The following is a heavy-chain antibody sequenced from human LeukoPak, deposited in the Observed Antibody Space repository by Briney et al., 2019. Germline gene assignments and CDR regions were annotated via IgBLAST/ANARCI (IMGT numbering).Heavy chain of an antibody. V-gene: IGHV4-4*02. J-gene: IGHJ5*02. CDR1: GDYISSSTW. CDR2: IYHSGRT. CDR3: ARSAYYYGSGSYYNYGNNWFDP. D-gene: IGHD3-10*01. Sequence: PSETLSLTCAVSGDYISSSTWWSWVRQPPGTGLEWIGEIYHSGRTNYNPSLKSRVTISVDKSKNQFSLKLSSVTAADTAVYYCARSAYYYGSGSYYNYGNNWFDPWGQGTLVTVSS.